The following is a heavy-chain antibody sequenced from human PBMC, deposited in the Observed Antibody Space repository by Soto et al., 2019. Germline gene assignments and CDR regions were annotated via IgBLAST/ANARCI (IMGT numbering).Heavy chain of an antibody. CDR3: ARVFGFGGMDV. CDR2: IYYSGRT. V-gene: IGHV4-31*03. D-gene: IGHD3-10*01. Sequence: QVQLQESGPGLVKPSQTLSLTCTVSGGSISSGGYYWSWIRQHPGKGLEWIGYIYYSGRTYYNPSLKSRVPIVADTSKNQFSLKLRSVTAADTAVYYCARVFGFGGMDVWGQGTTVTVSS. J-gene: IGHJ6*02. CDR1: GGSISSGGYY.